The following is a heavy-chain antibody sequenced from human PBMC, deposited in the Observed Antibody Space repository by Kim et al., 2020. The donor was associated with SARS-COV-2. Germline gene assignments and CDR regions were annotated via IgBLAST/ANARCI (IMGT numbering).Heavy chain of an antibody. J-gene: IGHJ4*02. Sequence: RSRPSFQGHVTISADKSISTAYLQWSSLEASDSAMYYCARRVGGATGFLDYWGQGTLVTVSS. D-gene: IGHD1-26*01. V-gene: IGHV5-51*01. CDR3: ARRVGGATGFLDY.